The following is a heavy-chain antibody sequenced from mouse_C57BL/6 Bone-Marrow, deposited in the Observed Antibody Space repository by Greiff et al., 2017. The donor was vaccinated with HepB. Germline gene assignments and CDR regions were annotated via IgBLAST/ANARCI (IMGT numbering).Heavy chain of an antibody. CDR2: IDPNSGGT. CDR1: GYTFTSYW. CDR3: AGSSPPLYYGSSYGDY. Sequence: QVQLQQPGAELVKPGASVKLSCKASGYTFTSYWMHWVKQRPGRGLEWIGRIDPNSGGTKYNEKFKSKATLTVDKPSSTAYMQLSSLTSEDSAVYYCAGSSPPLYYGSSYGDYWGQGTTLTVSS. J-gene: IGHJ2*01. V-gene: IGHV1-72*01. D-gene: IGHD1-1*01.